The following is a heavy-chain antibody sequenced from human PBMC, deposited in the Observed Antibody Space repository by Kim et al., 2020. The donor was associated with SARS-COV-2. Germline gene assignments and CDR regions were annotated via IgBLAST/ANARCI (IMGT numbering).Heavy chain of an antibody. V-gene: IGHV4-59*01. CDR3: ARDSGVAVAGFDY. Sequence: YNPSLKSRVTISVDTSKNQFSLKLSSVTAADTAVYYCARDSGVAVAGFDYWGQGTLVTVSS. J-gene: IGHJ4*02. D-gene: IGHD6-19*01.